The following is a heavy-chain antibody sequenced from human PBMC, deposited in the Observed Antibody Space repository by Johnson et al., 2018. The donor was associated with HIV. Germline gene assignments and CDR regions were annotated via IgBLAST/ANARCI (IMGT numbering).Heavy chain of an antibody. V-gene: IGHV3-23*04. CDR3: ARVFNARPQWALDI. D-gene: IGHD5-24*01. CDR2: ISGSGGTT. J-gene: IGHJ3*02. CDR1: GFTFSSYA. Sequence: VQLVESGGGLVRPGGSLRLSCVASGFTFSSYAMSWVRQAPGKGLEWVSAISGSGGTTYYADSVKGRFTISRDNARNFLYVQMNSVRAEDTALYFCARVFNARPQWALDIWGQGTMVTVST.